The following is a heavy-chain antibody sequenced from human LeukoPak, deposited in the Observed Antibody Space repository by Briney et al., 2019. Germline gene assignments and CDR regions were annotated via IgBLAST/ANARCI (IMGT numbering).Heavy chain of an antibody. CDR3: VRWAYCSSTSCYGRYYYYYMDV. D-gene: IGHD2-2*01. J-gene: IGHJ6*03. CDR2: INHSGST. CDR1: GGSSSGYY. Sequence: KPSETLSLTCAVYGGSSSGYYWSWIRQPPGKGLEWIGEINHSGSTNYNPSLKSRVTISVDTSKNQFSLKLSSVTAADTAVYYCVRWAYCSSTSCYGRYYYYYMDVWGKGTTVTVSS. V-gene: IGHV4-34*01.